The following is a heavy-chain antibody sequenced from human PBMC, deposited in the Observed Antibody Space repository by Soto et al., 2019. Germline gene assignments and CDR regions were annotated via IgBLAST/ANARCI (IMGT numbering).Heavy chain of an antibody. D-gene: IGHD4-4*01. CDR2: INPDGGGT. J-gene: IGHJ6*02. CDR3: AVGGNYLSMDV. CDR1: GYTFTSYY. V-gene: IGHV1-46*01. Sequence: QVQLVQSGAEVKKPGASVKVSCKASGYTFTSYYMHWVRLAPGQGLEWMGIINPDGGGTSYAQKFQGTVIMTRETSTSTVFMDMSSLRSEDTAVYYCAVGGNYLSMDVWGQGTTVTVSS.